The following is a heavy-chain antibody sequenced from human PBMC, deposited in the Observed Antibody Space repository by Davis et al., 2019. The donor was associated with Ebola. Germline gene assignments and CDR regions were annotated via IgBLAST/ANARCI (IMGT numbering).Heavy chain of an antibody. CDR2: INYSGRT. J-gene: IGHJ4*02. Sequence: MPGGSLRLSCTVSGGSISSHHWSWVRQPPGKGLEWIADINYSGRTNYNPSLASRVTISIATSRNQFSLNLRSVTAADTAVYYCARVGGDGSSHLEGLDSWGQGTLVTVSS. CDR3: ARVGGDGSSHLEGLDS. CDR1: GGSISSHH. V-gene: IGHV4-59*11. D-gene: IGHD3-16*01.